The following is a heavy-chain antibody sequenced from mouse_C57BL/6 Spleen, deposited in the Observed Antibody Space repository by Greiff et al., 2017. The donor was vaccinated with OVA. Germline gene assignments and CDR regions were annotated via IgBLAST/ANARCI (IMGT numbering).Heavy chain of an antibody. CDR1: GYAFSSSW. CDR2: IYPGDGDT. D-gene: IGHD4-1*01. V-gene: IGHV1-82*01. J-gene: IGHJ2*01. CDR3: ARWGATWDGFDY. Sequence: VQLQQSGPELVKPGASVKISCKASGYAFSSSWMNWVKQRPGKGLEWIGRIYPGDGDTNYNGKFKGKATLTADKSSSTAYMQLSSLTSEDSAVYFCARWGATWDGFDYWGQGTTLTVSS.